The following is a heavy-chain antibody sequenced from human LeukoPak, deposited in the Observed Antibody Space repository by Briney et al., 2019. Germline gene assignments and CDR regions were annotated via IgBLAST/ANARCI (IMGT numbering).Heavy chain of an antibody. CDR3: ARDAQTEGIYYFDY. CDR1: GFTFSSYA. V-gene: IGHV3-30*04. Sequence: GGSLRLSCAASGFTFSSYAMHWVRQAPGKGLEWVAVISYDGSNKYYADSVKGRFTISRDNSKNTLYLQMNSLRAEDTAVYYCARDAQTEGIYYFDYWGQGTLVTVSS. CDR2: ISYDGSNK. J-gene: IGHJ4*02. D-gene: IGHD2/OR15-2a*01.